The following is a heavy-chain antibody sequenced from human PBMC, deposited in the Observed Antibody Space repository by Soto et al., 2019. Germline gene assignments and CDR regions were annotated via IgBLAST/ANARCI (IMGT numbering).Heavy chain of an antibody. Sequence: QVPLVESGGGVVQPGRSLRLSCAASGFTFSSYGMHWVRQAPGKGLEWVAVISYDGSNKYYADSVKGRFTISRDNSTNTLYLQMNSLRAEDTAVYYCAKDLGHGGRGAFDIWGQGTMVTVSS. J-gene: IGHJ3*02. D-gene: IGHD7-27*01. CDR3: AKDLGHGGRGAFDI. CDR1: GFTFSSYG. V-gene: IGHV3-30*18. CDR2: ISYDGSNK.